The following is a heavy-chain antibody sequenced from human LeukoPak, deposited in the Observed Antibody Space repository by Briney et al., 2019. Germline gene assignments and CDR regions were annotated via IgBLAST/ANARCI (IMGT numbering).Heavy chain of an antibody. D-gene: IGHD3-16*01. V-gene: IGHV4-61*01. J-gene: IGHJ6*03. CDR1: GGSIRSNSYY. CDR3: ARDGGTDYYYYYMDV. Sequence: PSETLSLTCTVSGGSIRSNSYYWGWIRQPPGKGLEWIGNIYYSGSTNYNPSLKSRVTISVDTSKNQFSLKLSSVTAADTAVYYCARDGGTDYYYYYMDVWGKGTTVTVSS. CDR2: IYYSGST.